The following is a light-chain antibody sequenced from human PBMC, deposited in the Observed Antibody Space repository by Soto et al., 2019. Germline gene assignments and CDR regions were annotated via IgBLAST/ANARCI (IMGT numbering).Light chain of an antibody. J-gene: IGKJ1*01. CDR1: QSVSSSY. CDR3: QQYGSSPQT. Sequence: EIVLTQSPGTLSLSPGERATLSCRASQSVSSSYLAWYQQKPGQAPRLLIYGASSRATGIQDRFIGSGSGTDFTLTISRLEPEDFAVYYWQQYGSSPQTFGQGTKVEIK. V-gene: IGKV3-20*01. CDR2: GAS.